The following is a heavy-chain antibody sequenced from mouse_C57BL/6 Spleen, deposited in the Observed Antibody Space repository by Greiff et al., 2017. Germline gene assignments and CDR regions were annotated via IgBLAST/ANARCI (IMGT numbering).Heavy chain of an antibody. CDR3: ARTDGYFYWYFDV. CDR2: ISSGSSTI. J-gene: IGHJ1*03. Sequence: EVQRVESGGGLVKPGGSLKLSCAASGFTFSDYGMHWVRQAPEKGLEWVAYISSGSSTIYYADTVKGRFTISRDNAKNTLFLQMTSLRSEDTAMYYCARTDGYFYWYFDVWGTGTTVTVSS. V-gene: IGHV5-17*01. D-gene: IGHD2-3*01. CDR1: GFTFSDYG.